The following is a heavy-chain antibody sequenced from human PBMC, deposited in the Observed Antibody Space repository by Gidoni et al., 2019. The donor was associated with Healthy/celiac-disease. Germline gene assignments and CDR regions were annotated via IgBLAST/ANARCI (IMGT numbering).Heavy chain of an antibody. D-gene: IGHD1-26*01. V-gene: IGHV3-43*01. CDR2: ISWDGGST. CDR3: AKELQDRWEPELWGYGMDV. J-gene: IGHJ6*02. CDR1: GFTFDDYT. Sequence: LSCAASGFTFDDYTMHWVRQAPGKGLEWVSLISWDGGSTYYADSVKGRFTISRDNSKNSLYLQMNSLRTEDTALYYCAKELQDRWEPELWGYGMDVWGQGTTVTVSS.